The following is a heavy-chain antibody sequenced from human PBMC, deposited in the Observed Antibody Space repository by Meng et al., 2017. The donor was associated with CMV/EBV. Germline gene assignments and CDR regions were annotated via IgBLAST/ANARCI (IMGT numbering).Heavy chain of an antibody. J-gene: IGHJ6*02. CDR2: IIPIFGTA. Sequence: SVKVSCKASGGTFSSYAISWVRQAPGQGLEWMGGIIPIFGTANYAQKFQGRVTITTDESTSTAYMELSSLRSEDTAVYYCAREKRGLGYCSSTSCYYYYGMDVWGQGNTVTVSS. CDR3: AREKRGLGYCSSTSCYYYYGMDV. D-gene: IGHD2-2*01. V-gene: IGHV1-69*05. CDR1: GGTFSSYA.